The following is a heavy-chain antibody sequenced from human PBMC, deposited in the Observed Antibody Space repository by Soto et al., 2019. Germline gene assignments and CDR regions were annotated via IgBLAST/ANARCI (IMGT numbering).Heavy chain of an antibody. CDR2: IYPNDSDT. V-gene: IGHV5-51*01. Sequence: GESLKISCKGSGNDFITYWIGWVRQKPGKGLEWMGMIYPNDSDTRYSPSFQGHVTISADKSINTAYLQWSSPKASDTAMHYRAMATSGDHWGAGTLVTVCS. CDR1: GNDFITYW. D-gene: IGHD2-8*01. CDR3: AMATSGDH. J-gene: IGHJ4*02.